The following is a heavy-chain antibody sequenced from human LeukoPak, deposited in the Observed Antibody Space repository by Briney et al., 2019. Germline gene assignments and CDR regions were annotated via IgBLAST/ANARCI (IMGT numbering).Heavy chain of an antibody. V-gene: IGHV4-59*01. D-gene: IGHD3-22*01. CDR1: GDSISSYY. CDR2: IHYNGNT. J-gene: IGHJ4*02. CDR3: ARGVDSGYPDY. Sequence: SETLSLTCSVSGDSISSYYWTWIRQTPGKGLEWIAYIHYNGNTKSNPSLKSRVTKSLDTSKNQFSLKLTSLTAADTAVYYCARGVDSGYPDYWGQGTLVTVSS.